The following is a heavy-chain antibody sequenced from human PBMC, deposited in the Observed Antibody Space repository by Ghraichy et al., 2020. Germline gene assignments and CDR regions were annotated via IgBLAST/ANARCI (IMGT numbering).Heavy chain of an antibody. CDR3: ARERRYIPTSYGMDV. CDR1: GFTFSSYW. D-gene: IGHD5-18*01. V-gene: IGHV3-74*01. J-gene: IGHJ6*02. CDR2: INSDGSST. Sequence: GESLNISCAASGFTFSSYWMHWVRQAPGKGLVWVSRINSDGSSTSYADSVKGRFTISRDNAKNTLYQQMNSLRAEDTAVYYCARERRYIPTSYGMDVWGQGTTVTVSS.